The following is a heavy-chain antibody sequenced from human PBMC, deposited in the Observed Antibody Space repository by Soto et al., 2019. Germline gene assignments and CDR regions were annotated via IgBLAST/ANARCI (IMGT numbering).Heavy chain of an antibody. CDR1: GGTFSIYT. CDR3: ARVLAYCGGDCGNWFDP. Sequence: SVKVSCKASGGTFSIYTIIWVRQAPGQGLEWMGRIIPILGIANYAQKFQGRVTITADKSTSTAYMELSSLRSEDTAVYYCARVLAYCGGDCGNWFDPWGQGTLVTVS. D-gene: IGHD2-21*02. J-gene: IGHJ5*02. V-gene: IGHV1-69*02. CDR2: IIPILGIA.